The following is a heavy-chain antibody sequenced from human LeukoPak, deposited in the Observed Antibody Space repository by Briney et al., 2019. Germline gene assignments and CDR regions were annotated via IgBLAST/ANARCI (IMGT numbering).Heavy chain of an antibody. CDR2: IWSDGSNQ. V-gene: IGHV3-33*06. D-gene: IGHD4-11*01. Sequence: QPGGSLRLSCAASGFTFSHYGMHWVRQAPGRGLEWVAVIWSDGSNQYYADSVKGRFTISRDNFKNTVSLQMNSLRAEDTALYYYAKDAQRGFDYSNSLEHWGQGSLVTVSS. J-gene: IGHJ4*02. CDR1: GFTFSHYG. CDR3: AKDAQRGFDYSNSLEH.